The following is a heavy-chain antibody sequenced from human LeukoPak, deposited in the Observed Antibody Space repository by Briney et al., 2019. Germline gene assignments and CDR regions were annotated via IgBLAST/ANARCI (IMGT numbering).Heavy chain of an antibody. CDR2: ISGYNANT. Sequence: ASVKVSCKASGYAFTSYGITWVRQAPGQGLEWMGWISGYNANTNYAQKLQGRVTMTTDTSTSTAYMELRSLRSDDTAVYYCARDSLMGYSYAKTDYWGQGTLVTVSS. D-gene: IGHD5-18*01. V-gene: IGHV1-18*01. CDR1: GYAFTSYG. CDR3: ARDSLMGYSYAKTDY. J-gene: IGHJ4*02.